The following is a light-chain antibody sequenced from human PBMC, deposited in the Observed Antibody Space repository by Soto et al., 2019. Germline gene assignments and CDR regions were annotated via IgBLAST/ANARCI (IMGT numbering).Light chain of an antibody. CDR1: SSNIGAGYD. V-gene: IGLV1-40*01. CDR2: GNS. J-gene: IGLJ3*02. Sequence: QSVLTQPPSVSGAPGQRVTSSCTGSSSNIGAGYDVHWYQQLPGTAPKLLIYGNSNRPSGVPDRFSGSKSGTSASLAITGLQAEDGADYYCQSYDSSLSGPWVFGGGTKLTVL. CDR3: QSYDSSLSGPWV.